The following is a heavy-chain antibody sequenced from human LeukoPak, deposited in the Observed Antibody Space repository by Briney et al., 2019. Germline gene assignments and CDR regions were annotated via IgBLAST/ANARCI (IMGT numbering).Heavy chain of an antibody. CDR3: ARGGNWHFDL. CDR2: IDHGGST. J-gene: IGHJ2*01. V-gene: IGHV4-34*01. CDR1: VGSFSGYY. D-gene: IGHD1-26*01. Sequence: PSETLSLTCAAYVGSFSGYYWNWFRQPPGKGLEWVGEIDHGGSTNYNPSLKSRVTMSVDTSKNQFSLKLSSVTAADTAVYYCARGGNWHFDLWGRGTLVTVSS.